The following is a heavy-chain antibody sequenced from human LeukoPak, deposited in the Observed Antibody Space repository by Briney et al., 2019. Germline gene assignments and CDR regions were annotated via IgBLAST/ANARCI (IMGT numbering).Heavy chain of an antibody. J-gene: IGHJ4*02. CDR2: INHSGST. V-gene: IGHV4-34*01. CDR3: ARGGTTRDYYDSSASLNY. Sequence: PSETLSLTCAVYGGSFSGYYWSWIRQPPGKGLEWIGEINHSGSTNYNPSLKSRVTISVDTSKNQFSLKLSSVTAADTAVYYCARGGTTRDYYDSSASLNYWGQGTLVTVSS. CDR1: GGSFSGYY. D-gene: IGHD3-22*01.